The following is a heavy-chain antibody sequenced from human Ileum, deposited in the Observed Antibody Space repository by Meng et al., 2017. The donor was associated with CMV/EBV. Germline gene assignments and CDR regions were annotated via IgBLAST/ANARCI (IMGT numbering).Heavy chain of an antibody. D-gene: IGHD7-27*01. J-gene: IGHJ4*02. Sequence: QLQLSRLGAGSKKLWSSGNVSCAGACGTFSGYASSWLRQSPGQGLEWMGEIRPIFGTANDAQMLHRRVTITADYSTRTAHMVLSGLRSEDTAVYYCVRVRGDGYFDYWGQGTLVTVSS. V-gene: IGHV1-69*01. CDR3: VRVRGDGYFDY. CDR1: CGTFSGYA. CDR2: IRPIFGTA.